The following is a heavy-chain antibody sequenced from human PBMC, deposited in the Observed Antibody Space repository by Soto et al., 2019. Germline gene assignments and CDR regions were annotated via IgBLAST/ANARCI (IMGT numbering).Heavy chain of an antibody. CDR3: ARVGITFMRGRSRGDHYGLDV. V-gene: IGHV3-21*01. CDR2: INSIGSYL. Sequence: EVRLVESGGGLVKSGGSLRLSCAASGFTFSSYTMNWVRQAPGRGLEWVSNINSIGSYLWYVDSVKGRFTISRDNAKNSLYLQMNSLIVEDTAVYYWARVGITFMRGRSRGDHYGLDVWGQGTTVTVSS. D-gene: IGHD2-21*02. J-gene: IGHJ6*02. CDR1: GFTFSSYT.